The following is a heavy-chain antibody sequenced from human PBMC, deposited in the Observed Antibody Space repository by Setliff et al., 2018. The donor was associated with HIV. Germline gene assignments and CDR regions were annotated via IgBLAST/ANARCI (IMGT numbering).Heavy chain of an antibody. V-gene: IGHV4-39*07. CDR2: MYYSGST. CDR3: ARVFVDTAVLRVLEYYFDS. D-gene: IGHD5-18*01. J-gene: IGHJ4*02. Sequence: LSLTCTVSGGSLSSSSYYWGWVRQPPGKGLEWIGSMYYSGSTYYTPSLKSRITISLDTSKNQFSLRMRSVTAADTAVYYCARVFVDTAVLRVLEYYFDSWGRGTLVTVSS. CDR1: GGSLSSSSYY.